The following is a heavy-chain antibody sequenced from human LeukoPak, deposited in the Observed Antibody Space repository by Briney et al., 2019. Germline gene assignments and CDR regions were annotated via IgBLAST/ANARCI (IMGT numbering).Heavy chain of an antibody. CDR1: GGSISSGDYY. J-gene: IGHJ5*02. CDR3: AGDGDRSSWINWFDP. D-gene: IGHD6-13*01. V-gene: IGHV4-30-4*01. Sequence: SETLSLTCTVSGGSISSGDYYWSWIRQPPGKGLEWIGYIYYSGSTYYNPSLKSRVTISVDTSKNQFSLKLSSVTAADTAVYYCAGDGDRSSWINWFDPWGQGTLVTVSS. CDR2: IYYSGST.